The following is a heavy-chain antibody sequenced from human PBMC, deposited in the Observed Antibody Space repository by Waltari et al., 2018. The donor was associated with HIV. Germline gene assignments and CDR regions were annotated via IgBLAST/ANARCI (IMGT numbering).Heavy chain of an antibody. J-gene: IGHJ3*02. CDR2: IWSDGYNK. Sequence: QVYLMESGGAVGKRGGSLILSRAATVFHFSSSGMHWLRQAPGKGLEWVAVIWSDGYNKFYADSVRGRFTFSRDNSKYTLSLQMNSLRAEDTALYYCVKERGPFNGFDIWGQGTMVTVSS. V-gene: IGHV3-33*06. D-gene: IGHD3-16*01. CDR1: VFHFSSSG. CDR3: VKERGPFNGFDI.